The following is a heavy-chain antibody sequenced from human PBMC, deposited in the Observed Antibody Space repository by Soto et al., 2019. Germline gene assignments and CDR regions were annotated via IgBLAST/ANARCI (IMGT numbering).Heavy chain of an antibody. V-gene: IGHV3-23*01. CDR2: ISGSGGST. D-gene: IGHD5-12*01. CDR3: AKDGDGYNFAGFDY. CDR1: GFTFSSSA. Sequence: GGSLRLSCAASGFTFSSSAMSCVRQAPGKGLEWVSAISGSGGSTYYADSVKGRFTISRDNSKNTLYLQMNSLRAEDTAVYYCAKDGDGYNFAGFDYWGQGTLVTVSS. J-gene: IGHJ4*02.